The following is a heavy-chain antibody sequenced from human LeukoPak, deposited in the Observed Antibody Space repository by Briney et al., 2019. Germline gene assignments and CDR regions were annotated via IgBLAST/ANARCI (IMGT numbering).Heavy chain of an antibody. CDR3: ARDFSSFSAAGNFDL. V-gene: IGHV4-31*03. J-gene: IGHJ2*01. CDR1: GGSISSDGYY. Sequence: SQTLSLTCNVSGGSISSDGYYWSWIRQHPGRGLEWIGYIYYSGGTYYNPSLKSRVTILVDTSKNQFSLKLSSVTAADTAVYYCARDFSSFSAAGNFDLWGRGTLVTVSS. D-gene: IGHD3-10*01. CDR2: IYYSGGT.